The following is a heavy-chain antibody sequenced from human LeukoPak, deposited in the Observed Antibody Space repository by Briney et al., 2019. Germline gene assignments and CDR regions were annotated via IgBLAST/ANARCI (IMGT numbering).Heavy chain of an antibody. J-gene: IGHJ3*02. V-gene: IGHV3-30*02. CDR1: GLTFSNYG. CDR3: ANEDGTSDI. CDR2: IRNNESDE. Sequence: AESLTLSCAASGLTFSNYGMHWIRQAPGKGLEWVASIRNNESDEYNEASMNGRTTVSRDNSKNTLYLQMNSLTSDDTAVYYCANEDGTSDIWGQGTMVSVSS.